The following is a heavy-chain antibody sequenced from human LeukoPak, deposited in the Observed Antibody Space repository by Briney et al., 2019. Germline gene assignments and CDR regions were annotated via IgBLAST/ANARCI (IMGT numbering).Heavy chain of an antibody. CDR2: INHSGST. Sequence: SETLSLTCGVYGVSFSGNYWSWIRQPPGKGPEWIGEINHSGSTNYNPSLKSRVTISADTSKNQFSLKLSSVTAADTAVYYCARGSGDYENYAFDIWGQGTMVTVSS. J-gene: IGHJ3*02. CDR3: ARGSGDYENYAFDI. D-gene: IGHD4-17*01. CDR1: GVSFSGNY. V-gene: IGHV4-34*01.